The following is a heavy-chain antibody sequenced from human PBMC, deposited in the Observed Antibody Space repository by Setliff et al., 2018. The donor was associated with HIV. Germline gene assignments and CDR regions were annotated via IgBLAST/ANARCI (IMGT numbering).Heavy chain of an antibody. CDR3: ARGVRVGPTTTANWFDP. CDR2: INHNGGT. Sequence: SDTLSLTCAVYGGSFSDYNWSWIRQSPGRGLEWIGEINHNGGTNYNPSLKSRVTISVDTSKNQFSLKLSSVTAADTAVYYCARGVRVGPTTTANWFDPWGQGTLVTVSS. D-gene: IGHD1-26*01. CDR1: GGSFSDYN. J-gene: IGHJ5*02. V-gene: IGHV4-34*01.